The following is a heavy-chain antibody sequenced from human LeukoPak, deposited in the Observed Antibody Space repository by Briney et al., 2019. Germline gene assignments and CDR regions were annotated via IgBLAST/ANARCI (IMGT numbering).Heavy chain of an antibody. D-gene: IGHD2-15*01. CDR2: IIPIFGTA. CDR3: AASVVYDAFDI. Sequence: SVKVSCKASGATFSSYAISWVRLAPGQGLQWMGGIIPIFGTANYAQKFQGRVTITTGESTSTAYMELSSLRSEDTAVYYCAASVVYDAFDIWGQGTMVTVSS. V-gene: IGHV1-69*05. J-gene: IGHJ3*02. CDR1: GATFSSYA.